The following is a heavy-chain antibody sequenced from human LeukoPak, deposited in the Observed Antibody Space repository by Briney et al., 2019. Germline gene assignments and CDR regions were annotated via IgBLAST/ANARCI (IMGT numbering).Heavy chain of an antibody. J-gene: IGHJ6*02. CDR3: ARSNYDSSGYYSRPYYYGMDV. D-gene: IGHD3-22*01. CDR1: GYTFTSYG. Sequence: ASVKVSCKASGYTFTSYGISWVRQAPGQGLEWMGWINPNSGGTNYAQKFQGRVTMTRDTSISTAYMELSRLRSDDTAVYYCARSNYDSSGYYSRPYYYGMDVWGQGTTVTVSS. V-gene: IGHV1-2*02. CDR2: INPNSGGT.